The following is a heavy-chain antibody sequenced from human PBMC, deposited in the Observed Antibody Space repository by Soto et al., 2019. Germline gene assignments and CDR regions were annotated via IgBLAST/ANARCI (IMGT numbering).Heavy chain of an antibody. CDR3: VRPHYESNTFYYYFDY. V-gene: IGHV4-34*12. CDR2: IFHGGST. CDR1: GGSFSGYS. Sequence: SETLSLTCAVYGGSFSGYSWSWIRQPPGKGLQWIGEIFHGGSTNYSPSLKSRVTISVDTSKNQCSLELTSVTVADTAVYYCVRPHYESNTFYYYFDYWGQGTLVTVSS. J-gene: IGHJ4*02. D-gene: IGHD3-22*01.